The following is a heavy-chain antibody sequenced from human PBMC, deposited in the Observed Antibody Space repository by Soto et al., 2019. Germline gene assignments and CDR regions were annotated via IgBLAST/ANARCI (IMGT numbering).Heavy chain of an antibody. CDR1: GFTFSSYA. Sequence: EVQLVESGGGLVKPGGSLRLSCAASGFTFSSYAMSWVRQAPGKGLEWVSAISGSGGSTYYADSVKGRFTISRDNSKNTLYLQMNSLRAEDTAVYYCARKYYDFWSGPYGMDVWGQGTTVTVSS. V-gene: IGHV3-23*04. CDR2: ISGSGGST. CDR3: ARKYYDFWSGPYGMDV. D-gene: IGHD3-3*01. J-gene: IGHJ6*02.